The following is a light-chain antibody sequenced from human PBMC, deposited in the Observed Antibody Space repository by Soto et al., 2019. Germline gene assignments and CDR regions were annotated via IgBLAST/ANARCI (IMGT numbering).Light chain of an antibody. V-gene: IGKV3-11*01. J-gene: IGKJ5*01. Sequence: EMVLTQSPGXLSLSPCEXXTLPCRASQSVSSYLAWYQQKPGQAPRLLIYDASNRATGIPARFSGSGSGIDFTLTISSLEPEDFAVYYCQQRSNSITFGQGARLEFK. CDR1: QSVSSY. CDR3: QQRSNSIT. CDR2: DAS.